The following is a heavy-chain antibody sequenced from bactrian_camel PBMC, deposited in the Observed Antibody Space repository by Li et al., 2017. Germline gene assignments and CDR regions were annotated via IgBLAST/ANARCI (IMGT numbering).Heavy chain of an antibody. Sequence: QLVESGGGSVQAGGSLKLSCAASGVYFSDYDMGWYRQAPGKGLEWVSTINSASKITEYADSVKGRFTISRDNAKNTVYLQMNSLKPEDTAMYYCALDRLCVELLRGRAEYWGQGTQVTVS. J-gene: IGHJ4*01. CDR1: GVYFSDYD. CDR2: INSASKIT. CDR3: ALDRLCVELLRGRAEY. D-gene: IGHD7*01. V-gene: IGHV3S40*01.